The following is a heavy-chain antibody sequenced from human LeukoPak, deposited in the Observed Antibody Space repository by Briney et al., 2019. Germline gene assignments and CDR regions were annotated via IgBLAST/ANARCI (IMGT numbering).Heavy chain of an antibody. CDR1: GGSISSSSYY. D-gene: IGHD3-22*01. V-gene: IGHV4-39*01. J-gene: IGHJ4*02. Sequence: SETLSLTCTVSGGSISSSSYYWRWIRQPPGKGLEWIGSIYYSGSTYYNPSLKSRVTISVDTSKNQFSLKLSSVTAADTAVYYCASITYYYDSSGYSDYWGQGTLVTVSS. CDR3: ASITYYYDSSGYSDY. CDR2: IYYSGST.